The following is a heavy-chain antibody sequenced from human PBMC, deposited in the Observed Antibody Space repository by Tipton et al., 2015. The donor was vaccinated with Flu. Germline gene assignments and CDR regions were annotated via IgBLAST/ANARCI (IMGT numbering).Heavy chain of an antibody. CDR1: GFTFSNYG. CDR2: IRHYVTNT. J-gene: IGHJ6*02. D-gene: IGHD2/OR15-2a*01. Sequence: RSLRLSCVASGFTFSNYGLHWVRQAPGKRLEWVALIRHYVTNTYYVDSVRGRFTISRDNSKNTVYLQMNNLRGEDTAVYYCGSYFSGVRSHMDVWGQGTTVTVSS. V-gene: IGHV3-30*19. CDR3: GSYFSGVRSHMDV.